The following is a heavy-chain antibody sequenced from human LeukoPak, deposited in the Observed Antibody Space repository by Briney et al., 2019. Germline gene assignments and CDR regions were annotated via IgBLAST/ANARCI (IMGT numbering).Heavy chain of an antibody. J-gene: IGHJ6*02. Sequence: GGSLRLSCAASGFTFSSYGLHWVRQAPGKGLEGVAVISYDGSNKYYADSVKGRFTISRDNSKNTLYLQMNSLRAEDTAVYYCAKDRGMVVPAAYYYYYGMDVWGQGTTVTVSS. D-gene: IGHD2-2*01. V-gene: IGHV3-30*18. CDR2: ISYDGSNK. CDR1: GFTFSSYG. CDR3: AKDRGMVVPAAYYYYYGMDV.